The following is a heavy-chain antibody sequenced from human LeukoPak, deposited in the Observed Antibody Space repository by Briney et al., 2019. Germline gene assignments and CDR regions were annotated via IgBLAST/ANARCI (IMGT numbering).Heavy chain of an antibody. CDR3: ARLVVTSDLDGFDH. CDR1: GGSISDNY. CDR2: VHYSGRT. D-gene: IGHD3-22*01. Sequence: SETLSLTCTVSGGSISDNYWSWVRQPPGKGLEWIAYVHYSGRTNSSPSLKSRATISVDTFKIQFSLRLTSVTAADTAVYYCARLVVTSDLDGFDHWGQGTLVTVSS. V-gene: IGHV4-59*08. J-gene: IGHJ5*02.